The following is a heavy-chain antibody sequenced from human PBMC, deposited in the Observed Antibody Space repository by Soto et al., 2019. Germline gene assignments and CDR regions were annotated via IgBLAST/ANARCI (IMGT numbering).Heavy chain of an antibody. CDR1: GFTFSSYG. Sequence: QVQLVESGGGVVQPGRSLRLSRAASGFTFSSYGMHWVRQAPGKGLEWVAIISFDENQKYYADSVKARFTISRDNSRNTLYLQMNSLRAEDTALYYCAKDRRDGEYNSVYDFWGQGTLVTVSS. D-gene: IGHD4-17*01. CDR3: AKDRRDGEYNSVYDF. CDR2: ISFDENQK. J-gene: IGHJ4*02. V-gene: IGHV3-30*18.